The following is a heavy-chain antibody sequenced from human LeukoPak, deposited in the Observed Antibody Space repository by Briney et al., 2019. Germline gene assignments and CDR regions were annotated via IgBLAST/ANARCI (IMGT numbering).Heavy chain of an antibody. CDR1: GFTFSDSW. Sequence: GGSLRLSCAASGFTFSDSWMSWVRQAPGKGLEWVANIKQDGSEKYYVDSVKGRFTISRDNAKNSLYLQMNSLRAEDTAVYYCARESTPRYCTNGVCSQGFDYWGQGTLVTVSS. D-gene: IGHD2-8*01. CDR2: IKQDGSEK. J-gene: IGHJ4*02. CDR3: ARESTPRYCTNGVCSQGFDY. V-gene: IGHV3-7*01.